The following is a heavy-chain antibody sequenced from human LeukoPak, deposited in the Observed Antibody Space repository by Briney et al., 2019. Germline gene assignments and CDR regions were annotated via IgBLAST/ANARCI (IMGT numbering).Heavy chain of an antibody. Sequence: PGGSLRLSCAASGFTFSSYWMSWVRQAPGKGLEWVANIKQDGSEKYYVDSVKGRFTISRDNAKNSLYLQMNSLRAEDTAVYYCARDLDYDFRSDRYYYYGMDVWGQGTTVTVSS. CDR2: IKQDGSEK. CDR3: ARDLDYDFRSDRYYYYGMDV. D-gene: IGHD3-3*01. V-gene: IGHV3-7*01. J-gene: IGHJ6*02. CDR1: GFTFSSYW.